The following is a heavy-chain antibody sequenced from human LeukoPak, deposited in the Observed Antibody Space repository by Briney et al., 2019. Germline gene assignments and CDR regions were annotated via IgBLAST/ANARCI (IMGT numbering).Heavy chain of an antibody. CDR2: VTYDGSNK. D-gene: IGHD2-21*02. V-gene: IGHV3-30*18. CDR3: AKDEAGFVVVTAIQTTYFDY. J-gene: IGHJ4*02. Sequence: PGKSLRLSCAASGFTFSSYGMHWVRQAPGKGLEWVAVVTYDGSNKYYADSVKGRFTISRDNSKNTLYLQMDSLRAEDTAVYYCAKDEAGFVVVTAIQTTYFDYWGQGTLVTVSS. CDR1: GFTFSSYG.